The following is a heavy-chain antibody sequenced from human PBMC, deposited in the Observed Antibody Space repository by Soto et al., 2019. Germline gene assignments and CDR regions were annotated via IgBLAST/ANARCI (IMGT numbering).Heavy chain of an antibody. CDR2: ISPDGNNA. CDR1: GSTFSRYD. J-gene: IGHJ3*02. CDR3: VRGTSHGAFDI. D-gene: IGHD2-2*01. Sequence: QVQLVEAGGDVVQPGRSLRLSCAASGSTFSRYDIHWVRQAPGKGLQWVAHISPDGNNAYYADPVKGRFTISRDNARNTVYLQVSSLRPEDTAVYHCVRGTSHGAFDIWGQGTLVTVSS. V-gene: IGHV3-30-3*01.